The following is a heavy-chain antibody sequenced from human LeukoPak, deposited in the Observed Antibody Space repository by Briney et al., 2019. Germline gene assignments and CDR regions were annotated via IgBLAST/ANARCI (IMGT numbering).Heavy chain of an antibody. CDR2: IYHSGST. Sequence: PSETLSLTCTVSGGSISSGGYYWSWIRQPPGKGLEWIGYIYHSGSTYYNPSLKSRVTISVDRSKNQFSLRLSSVTAADTAVYYCSRFTVVVPAAMDDAFDIWGQGTMVTVSS. D-gene: IGHD2-2*01. CDR3: SRFTVVVPAAMDDAFDI. CDR1: GGSISSGGYY. J-gene: IGHJ3*02. V-gene: IGHV4-30-2*01.